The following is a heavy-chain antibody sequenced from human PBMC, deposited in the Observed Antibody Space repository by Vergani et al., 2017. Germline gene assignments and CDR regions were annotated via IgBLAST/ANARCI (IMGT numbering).Heavy chain of an antibody. D-gene: IGHD2-2*01. Sequence: EVQLLESGGSLKQPGGSVRLSCAASGFTFSTYAMHWVRQAPGKGLEWVSALTGGGGSTYYADSFKGRFIISRDNSRDTLYLQMNSLRPEDTAVYYCAKGRIFVVPAAKQYFQHWGQGTLVTVSS. V-gene: IGHV3-23*01. CDR2: LTGGGGST. J-gene: IGHJ1*01. CDR1: GFTFSTYA. CDR3: AKGRIFVVPAAKQYFQH.